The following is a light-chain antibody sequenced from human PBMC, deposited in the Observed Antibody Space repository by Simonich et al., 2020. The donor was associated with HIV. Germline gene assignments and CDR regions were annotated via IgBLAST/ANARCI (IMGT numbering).Light chain of an antibody. CDR1: QSISRW. J-gene: IGKJ2*01. CDR3: QHYNSYPYT. CDR2: KAS. Sequence: DIQMTQAPSTLSSSVGDRVTITYRARQSISRWVAWYQQKPGKAPNLLIYKASSLETGVSSRFSGSGSGTEFTLTISSLQPDDIATYYCQHYNSYPYTFGHGTKLEIK. V-gene: IGKV1-5*03.